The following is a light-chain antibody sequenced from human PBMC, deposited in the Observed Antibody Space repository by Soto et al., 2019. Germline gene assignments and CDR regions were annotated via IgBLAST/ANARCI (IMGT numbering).Light chain of an antibody. CDR1: QSVSSN. J-gene: IGKJ1*01. CDR2: DAS. Sequence: EIVMTQSPATLSVSQGERATLSFRASQSVSSNLAWYQQKPGQAPRLLIYDASYRATDIPPRFSGSGSGTDFTLTISSLEPEDFAVYFCQQYDQWWTFGQGTKVDIK. V-gene: IGKV3D-15*01. CDR3: QQYDQWWT.